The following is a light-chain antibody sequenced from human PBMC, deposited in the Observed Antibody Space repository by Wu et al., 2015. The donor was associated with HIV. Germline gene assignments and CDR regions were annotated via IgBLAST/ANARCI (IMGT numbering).Light chain of an antibody. CDR2: GAS. CDR3: QHYGTSPPYT. V-gene: IGKV3-20*01. Sequence: EIVLTQSPGTLSLSPGERATLSCRASQSVSNTYLARYQQRVGQAPRLLIYGASNRATGIADRFRGDGSGTDFTLTITRLEPEDSAVYYCQHYGTSPPYTFGQGTRLDIK. J-gene: IGKJ2*01. CDR1: QSVSNTY.